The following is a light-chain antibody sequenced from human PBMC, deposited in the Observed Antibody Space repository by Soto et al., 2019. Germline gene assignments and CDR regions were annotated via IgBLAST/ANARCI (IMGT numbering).Light chain of an antibody. CDR2: GAS. V-gene: IGKV3-20*01. J-gene: IGKJ3*01. CDR1: QSVSSSY. CDR3: QQDCNSPIT. Sequence: EIVLTQSPGTLSLSPGERATLSCRASQSVSSSYLAWYQQKPGQAPRLLIYGASSRATGIPDRFSGSGSGTDFPLTNSQPEPEKFSVEYFQQDCNSPITFRPGTKVDIK.